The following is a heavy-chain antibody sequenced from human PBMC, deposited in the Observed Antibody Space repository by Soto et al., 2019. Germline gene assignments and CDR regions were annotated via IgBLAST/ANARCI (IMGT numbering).Heavy chain of an antibody. J-gene: IGHJ4*02. V-gene: IGHV3-30-3*01. D-gene: IGHD3-10*01. CDR2: ISYDGSNK. Sequence: GGSLRLSCAASGFTFSSYAMHWVRQAPGKGLEWVAVISYDGSNKYYADSVKGRFTISRDNSKNTLYLQMNSLRAEDTAVYYCARTPVPLWFGDTLIWYYFDYWGQGTLVTVSS. CDR1: GFTFSSYA. CDR3: ARTPVPLWFGDTLIWYYFDY.